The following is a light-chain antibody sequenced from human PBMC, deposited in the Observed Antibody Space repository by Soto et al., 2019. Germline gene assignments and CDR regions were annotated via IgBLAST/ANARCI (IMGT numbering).Light chain of an antibody. V-gene: IGKV1-9*01. J-gene: IGKJ1*01. CDR2: LAS. Sequence: IQLTQSPSSLSASVGDRVTITCRASQGINNYLAWYQQKPGKAPKLLVSLASTLQSGVPSRFSGSGSGTEFTLTISSVQPEDFAIYYCQQTHSAPRTFGQGTRLDIK. CDR1: QGINNY. CDR3: QQTHSAPRT.